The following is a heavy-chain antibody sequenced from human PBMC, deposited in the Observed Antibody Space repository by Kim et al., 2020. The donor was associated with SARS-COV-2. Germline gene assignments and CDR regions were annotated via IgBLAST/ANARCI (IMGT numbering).Heavy chain of an antibody. Sequence: SVKVSCKASGGTFSSYAISWVRQAPGQGLEWMGGIIPIFGTANYAQKFQGRVTITADESTSTAYMELSSLRSEDTAVYYCASAGGDIVVVVAATDYYYGMDVWGQGTTVTVSS. V-gene: IGHV1-69*13. D-gene: IGHD2-15*01. CDR1: GGTFSSYA. CDR2: IIPIFGTA. CDR3: ASAGGDIVVVVAATDYYYGMDV. J-gene: IGHJ6*02.